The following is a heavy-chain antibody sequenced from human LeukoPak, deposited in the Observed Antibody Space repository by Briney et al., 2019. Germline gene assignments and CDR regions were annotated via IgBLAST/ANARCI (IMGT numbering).Heavy chain of an antibody. Sequence: ASVEVSCKASGYTFTSYYMHWVRQAPGQGLEWMGIINPSGGSTSYAQKFQGRVTMTRDTSTSTVYMELSSLRSEDTAVYYCARADYSRKAIFGVVPDYWGQGTLVTVSS. V-gene: IGHV1-46*01. CDR1: GYTFTSYY. CDR3: ARADYSRKAIFGVVPDY. D-gene: IGHD3-3*01. J-gene: IGHJ4*02. CDR2: INPSGGST.